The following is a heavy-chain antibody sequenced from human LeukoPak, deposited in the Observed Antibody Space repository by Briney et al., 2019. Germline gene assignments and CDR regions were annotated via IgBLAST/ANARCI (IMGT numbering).Heavy chain of an antibody. J-gene: IGHJ4*02. CDR2: ISWNSGSI. CDR1: GFTFDDYA. D-gene: IGHD6-6*01. Sequence: GGSLRLSCAASGFTFDDYAMHWVRQAPGKGLEWVSGISWNSGSIGYADSVKGRFTISRDNAKNSLYLQMNSLRAEDTALYYCAKDRALYSSYYFDYWGRGTLVTVSS. V-gene: IGHV3-9*01. CDR3: AKDRALYSSYYFDY.